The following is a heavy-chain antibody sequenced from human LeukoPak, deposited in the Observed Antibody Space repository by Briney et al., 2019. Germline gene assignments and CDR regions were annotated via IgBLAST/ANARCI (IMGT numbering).Heavy chain of an antibody. CDR1: GGTFSSYA. CDR2: IIPIFGTA. CDR3: ARASSSWYLGLNWFDP. D-gene: IGHD6-13*01. Sequence: ASVKVSCKASGGTFSSYAISWVRQAPGQGLEWMGGIIPIFGTANYAQKFQGRVTITADESTSTAYMELSSLRSEDTAVYYCARASSSWYLGLNWFDPWGQGTLVTVSS. J-gene: IGHJ5*02. V-gene: IGHV1-69*13.